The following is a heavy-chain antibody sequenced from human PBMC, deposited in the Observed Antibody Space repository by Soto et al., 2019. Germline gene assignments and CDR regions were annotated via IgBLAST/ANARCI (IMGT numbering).Heavy chain of an antibody. CDR3: AKTLSGGSYTDSLFDY. CDR2: INPSGGTT. CDR1: GYTFIKYF. V-gene: IGHV1-46*04. J-gene: IGHJ4*02. D-gene: IGHD2-15*01. Sequence: QVQLVQSGAEVKKPGASVKISCKASGYTFIKYFIHWVRQAPGQGLEWMGMINPSGGTTRYAQKLKARLTMTRDTSTTTVYMELSSLRSEDTALYFCAKTLSGGSYTDSLFDYWGQGTLVTVSS.